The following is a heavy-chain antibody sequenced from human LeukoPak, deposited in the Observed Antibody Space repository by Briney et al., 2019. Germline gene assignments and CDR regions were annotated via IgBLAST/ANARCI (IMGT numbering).Heavy chain of an antibody. CDR1: GDTISSNSAT. CDR2: TYYRSKWFN. V-gene: IGHV6-1*01. Sequence: SQTLSLTCAISGDTISSNSATWNWIRQSPSRGLEWLGRTYYRSKWFNNYAVSVKSRISIKPDTSKNQFSLQLISVTPEDTAVYYCAGGNSGNIEYWGQGTLVTVFS. J-gene: IGHJ4*02. D-gene: IGHD5-12*01. CDR3: AGGNSGNIEY.